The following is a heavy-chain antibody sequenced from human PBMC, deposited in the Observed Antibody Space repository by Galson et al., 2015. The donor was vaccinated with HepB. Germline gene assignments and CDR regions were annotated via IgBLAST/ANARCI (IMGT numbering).Heavy chain of an antibody. Sequence: SLRLSCAASGFTFSSYGMHWVRQAPGKGPEWVAVISYDGSNKYYADSVKGRFTISRDNSKNTLYLQMNSLRAEDTAVYYCAKGELDFWSGYFDYWGQGTLVTVSS. CDR3: AKGELDFWSGYFDY. J-gene: IGHJ4*02. CDR1: GFTFSSYG. V-gene: IGHV3-30*18. D-gene: IGHD3-3*01. CDR2: ISYDGSNK.